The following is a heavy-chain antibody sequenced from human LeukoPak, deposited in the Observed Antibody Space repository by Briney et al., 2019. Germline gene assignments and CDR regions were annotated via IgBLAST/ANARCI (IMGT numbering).Heavy chain of an antibody. V-gene: IGHV4-38-2*02. CDR2: FYHSGST. CDR1: GYSISSGYY. D-gene: IGHD3-16*02. CDR3: GGVGMRELSSSADY. J-gene: IGHJ4*02. Sequence: PSETLSLTCTVSGYSISSGYYWGWIRQPPGKGLEWIGSFYHSGSTYYNPSLKSRVTISVDTSKNQFSLKLRSVTAADTAVYYCGGVGMRELSSSADYWGQGTLVTVSS.